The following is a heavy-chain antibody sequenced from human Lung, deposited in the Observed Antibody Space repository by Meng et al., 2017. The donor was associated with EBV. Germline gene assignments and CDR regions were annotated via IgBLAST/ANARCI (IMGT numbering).Heavy chain of an antibody. D-gene: IGHD6-6*01. J-gene: IGHJ5*02. CDR2: IYYSGST. CDR1: GGSISSGGYY. V-gene: IGHV4-31*01. Sequence: QGQRQEPGPGLVKPSQTLSLPCTVSGGSISSGGYYWSWIRQHPGKGLEWIGYIYYSGSTYYNPSLKSLVTISVDTSKNQFSLKLSSVTAADTAVYYCARVVAGRYNWFDPWGQGTLVTVSS. CDR3: ARVVAGRYNWFDP.